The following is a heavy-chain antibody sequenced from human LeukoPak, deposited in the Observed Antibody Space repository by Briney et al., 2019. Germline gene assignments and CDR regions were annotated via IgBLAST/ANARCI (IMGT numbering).Heavy chain of an antibody. D-gene: IGHD2-15*01. CDR1: GGSISSYY. V-gene: IGHV4-59*01. Sequence: SETLSLTCTVSGGSISSYYWSWIRQPPGKGLEWIWYIYDSGSTNYNPTRKSRVTISVDTSKNQFSLKLSSVTAADTAVYYCARGIMRGGYYYYYYYMDVWGKGTTVTDTS. CDR3: ARGIMRGGYYYYYYYMDV. CDR2: IYDSGST. J-gene: IGHJ6*03.